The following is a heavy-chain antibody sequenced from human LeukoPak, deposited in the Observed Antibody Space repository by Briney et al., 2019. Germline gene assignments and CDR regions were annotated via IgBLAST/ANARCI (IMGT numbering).Heavy chain of an antibody. V-gene: IGHV3-21*01. CDR3: ARASPLALGYCSSTSCYGFDY. CDR1: GFTFSSYR. CDR2: ISSSSSYI. J-gene: IGHJ4*02. D-gene: IGHD2-2*01. Sequence: KAGGSLRLSCAASGFTFSSYRMNWVRQAPGKGLEWVSSISSSSSYIYYADSVKGRFTISRDNAKNSLYLQMNSLRAEDTAVYYCARASPLALGYCSSTSCYGFDYWGQGTLVTVSS.